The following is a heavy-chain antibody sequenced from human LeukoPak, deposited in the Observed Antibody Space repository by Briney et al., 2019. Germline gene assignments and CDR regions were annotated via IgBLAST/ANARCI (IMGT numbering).Heavy chain of an antibody. J-gene: IGHJ4*02. CDR3: VRGNDYGGPHY. CDR1: GFTFSSYW. D-gene: IGHD4-23*01. CDR2: IDRDGSRL. V-gene: IGHV3-74*01. Sequence: GGSLRLSCAVSGFTFSSYWMHWVRQAPGKGLVWVSRIDRDGSRLNYADSVKGRFTISRDNGKNTLFLQMNSLRAEDAAVYYCVRGNDYGGPHYWGQGTLVTVSS.